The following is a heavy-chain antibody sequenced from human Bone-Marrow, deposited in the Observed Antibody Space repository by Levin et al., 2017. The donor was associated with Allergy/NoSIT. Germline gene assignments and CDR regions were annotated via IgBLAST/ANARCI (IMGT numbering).Heavy chain of an antibody. Sequence: GGSLRLSCTASEFNLGDFYMTWIRQAPGKGLEWISYISQRGDIKFHADYVRGRFTISRENAKNSLYLHLDNVKPEDTAVYYCARDLGSGSSSTSMDVWGPGTTVSVSS. D-gene: IGHD6-13*01. J-gene: IGHJ6*02. CDR1: EFNLGDFY. V-gene: IGHV3-11*01. CDR3: ARDLGSGSSSTSMDV. CDR2: ISQRGDIK.